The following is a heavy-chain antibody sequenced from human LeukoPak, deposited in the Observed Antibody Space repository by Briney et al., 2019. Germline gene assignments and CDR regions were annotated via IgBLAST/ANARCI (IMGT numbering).Heavy chain of an antibody. CDR3: ARGRSAVAGPFDP. V-gene: IGHV3-21*01. J-gene: IGHJ5*02. D-gene: IGHD6-19*01. Sequence: GGSLRLSCAASGFTFSSYSMNWVRQAPGKGLEWVSSISSSSSYIYYADSVKGRFTISGDNAKNSLYLQMNSLRAEDTAVYYCARGRSAVAGPFDPWGQGTLVTVSS. CDR2: ISSSSSYI. CDR1: GFTFSSYS.